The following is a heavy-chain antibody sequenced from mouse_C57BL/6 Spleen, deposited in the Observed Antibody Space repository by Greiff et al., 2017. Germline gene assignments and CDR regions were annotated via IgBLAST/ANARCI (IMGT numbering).Heavy chain of an antibody. CDR3: ARWDYGSSYGYFDV. Sequence: QVQLKQPGTELVKPGASVKLSCKASGYTFTSYWMHWVKQRPGQGLEWIGNINPSNGGTNYNEKFKSKATLTVDKSSSTAYMQLSSLTSEDSAVYYCARWDYGSSYGYFDVWGTGTTVTVSS. J-gene: IGHJ1*03. D-gene: IGHD1-1*01. V-gene: IGHV1-53*01. CDR1: GYTFTSYW. CDR2: INPSNGGT.